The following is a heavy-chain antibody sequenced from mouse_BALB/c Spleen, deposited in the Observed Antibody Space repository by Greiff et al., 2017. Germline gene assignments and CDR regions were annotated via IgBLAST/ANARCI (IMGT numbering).Heavy chain of an antibody. CDR3: ARDGGYDGSFAY. Sequence: EVQVVESGGGLVKPGGSLKLSCAASGFTFSDYYMYWVRQTPEKRLEWVATISDGGSYTYYPDSVKGRFTISRDNAKNNLYLQMSSLKSEDTAMYYCARDGGYDGSFAYWGQGTLVTVSA. CDR1: GFTFSDYY. J-gene: IGHJ3*01. D-gene: IGHD2-2*01. CDR2: ISDGGSYT. V-gene: IGHV5-4*02.